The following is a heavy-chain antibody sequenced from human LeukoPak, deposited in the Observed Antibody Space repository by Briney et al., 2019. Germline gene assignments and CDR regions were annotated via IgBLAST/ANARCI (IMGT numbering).Heavy chain of an antibody. V-gene: IGHV3-15*01. Sequence: GGSLRLSCAASGFTFSNAWMSWVRQAPGKGLEWVGRIKSKTDGGTTDYAAPVKGRFTISRDDSKNTLYLQMNSLKTEDTAVYYCTTGAVRGHYYYMDVWGKGTTVTVSS. CDR2: IKSKTDGGTT. CDR3: TTGAVRGHYYYMDV. J-gene: IGHJ6*03. D-gene: IGHD3-10*01. CDR1: GFTFSNAW.